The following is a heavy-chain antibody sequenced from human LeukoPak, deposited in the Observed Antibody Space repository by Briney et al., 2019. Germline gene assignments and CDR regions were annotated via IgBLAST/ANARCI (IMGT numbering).Heavy chain of an antibody. CDR3: VRYSGDADY. CDR2: IRSKIYGGTT. CDR1: GFTFDNYA. J-gene: IGHJ4*02. V-gene: IGHV3-49*03. Sequence: GGSLRLSCTASGFTFDNYAMSWFRQAPGKGPERAGFIRSKIYGGTTEYAASVKGRFTISRDDSKSIAYLQMTSLKSEDTAVYYCVRYSGDADYWGQGTLVTVSS. D-gene: IGHD5-12*01.